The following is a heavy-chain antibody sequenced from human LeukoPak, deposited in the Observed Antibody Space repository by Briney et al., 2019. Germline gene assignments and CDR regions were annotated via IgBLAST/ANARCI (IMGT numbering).Heavy chain of an antibody. D-gene: IGHD6-13*01. Sequence: RSGGSLRLSCATSGFTFTTYAMSWVRQAPGKGLEWVSVISASGGSTYYADSVKGRFTISRDNSKNTLFLQMNSLRAEDTAVYYCARAAYSSRDRGPFDIWGQGTMVTVSS. V-gene: IGHV3-23*01. J-gene: IGHJ3*02. CDR3: ARAAYSSRDRGPFDI. CDR1: GFTFTTYA. CDR2: ISASGGST.